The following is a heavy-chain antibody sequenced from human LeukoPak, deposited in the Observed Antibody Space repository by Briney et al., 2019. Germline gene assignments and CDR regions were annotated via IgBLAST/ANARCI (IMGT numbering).Heavy chain of an antibody. CDR3: TRWSYNSGSTGY. CDR2: INSDGSST. D-gene: IGHD6-19*01. V-gene: IGHV3-74*01. Sequence: GGSLRLSCAASGFTFSSYWMHWVRQAPGKGLVWVPRINSDGSSTDYADSVKGRFTISRDNAKNTMYLQMNSLRAEDTAVYYCTRWSYNSGSTGYWGQGTLVTVSS. CDR1: GFTFSSYW. J-gene: IGHJ4*02.